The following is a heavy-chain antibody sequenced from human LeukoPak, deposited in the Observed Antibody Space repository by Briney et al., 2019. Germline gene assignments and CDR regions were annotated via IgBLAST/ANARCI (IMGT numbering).Heavy chain of an antibody. CDR3: ARRKPNVLEWPPLDAFDI. J-gene: IGHJ3*02. V-gene: IGHV4-59*08. CDR1: GGSISQYY. Sequence: PSETLSLTCTLSGGSISQYYWSWIRQPPGKGPEWIGYVYRSGNTDYNPSLESRVTISVDTSKNHFSLNLRSVTAADTAVYYCARRKPNVLEWPPLDAFDIWGQGTMVTVSS. CDR2: VYRSGNT. D-gene: IGHD3-3*01.